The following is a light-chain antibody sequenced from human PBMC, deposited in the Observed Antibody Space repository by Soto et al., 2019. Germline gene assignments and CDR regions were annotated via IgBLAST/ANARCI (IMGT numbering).Light chain of an antibody. CDR3: QTWGTGMV. Sequence: QSVLTQSPSASASLGASVKLTCTLSSGHSRYAIAWHQQQPEKGPRYLMKVNGDGSHSKGDGIPDRFSGSSSGAERYLTISSLQSEDEADYYCQTWGTGMVFGGGTKVTVL. CDR1: SGHSRYA. V-gene: IGLV4-69*01. CDR2: VNGDGSH. J-gene: IGLJ2*01.